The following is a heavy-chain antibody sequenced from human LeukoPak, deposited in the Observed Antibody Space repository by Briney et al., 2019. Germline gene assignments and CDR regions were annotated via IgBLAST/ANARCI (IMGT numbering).Heavy chain of an antibody. CDR3: AKDGGSYRPLDY. Sequence: GGSLRLSCAASGFTCSSYGMHWVRQAPGKGLEWVAVIAYDGSNKYYADSVKGRFTISRDNSKNTLYLQMNSLRAEDTAVYYCAKDGGSYRPLDYWGQGTLATVSS. J-gene: IGHJ4*02. D-gene: IGHD3-16*01. CDR1: GFTCSSYG. V-gene: IGHV3-30*18. CDR2: IAYDGSNK.